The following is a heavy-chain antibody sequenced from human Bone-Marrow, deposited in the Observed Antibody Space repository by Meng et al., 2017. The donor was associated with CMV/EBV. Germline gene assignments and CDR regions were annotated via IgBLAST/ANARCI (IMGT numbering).Heavy chain of an antibody. J-gene: IGHJ4*02. CDR1: VCTFSSYW. CDR3: ARTIVGPSPFYY. CDR2: INSDGSTT. V-gene: IGHV3-74*01. Sequence: CAASVCTFSSYWMHWVRQAPGKGLVWVSRINSDGSTTTYADSVKGRFTISRDNAKNTLYLQMNSLRAEDTAVYYCARTIVGPSPFYYWGPGTLVTVSS. D-gene: IGHD2-21*01.